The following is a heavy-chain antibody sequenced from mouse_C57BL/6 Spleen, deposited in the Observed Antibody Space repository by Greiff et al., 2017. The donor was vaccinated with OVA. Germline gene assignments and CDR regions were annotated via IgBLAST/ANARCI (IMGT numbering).Heavy chain of an antibody. Sequence: QVHVKQPGAELVMPGASVKLSCKASGYTFTSYWMHWVKQRPGQGLEWIGEIDPSDSYTNYNQKFKGKSTLTVDKSSSTAYMQLSSLTSEDSAVYYCARYHEGFAYWGQGTLVTVSA. CDR3: ARYHEGFAY. CDR2: IDPSDSYT. V-gene: IGHV1-69*01. D-gene: IGHD5-1-1*01. CDR1: GYTFTSYW. J-gene: IGHJ3*01.